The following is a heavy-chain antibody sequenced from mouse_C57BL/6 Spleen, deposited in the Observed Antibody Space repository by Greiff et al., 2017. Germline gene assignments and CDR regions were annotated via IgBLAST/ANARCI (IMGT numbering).Heavy chain of an antibody. CDR3: ARPYGSRGYMDY. CDR2: ISNGGGST. CDR1: GFTFSDYY. J-gene: IGHJ4*01. D-gene: IGHD1-1*01. Sequence: EVKVEESGGGLVQPGGSLKLSCAASGFTFSDYYMYWVRQTPEKRLEWVAYISNGGGSTYYPDTVKGRFTISRDNAKNTLYLQMSRLKSEDTAMYYCARPYGSRGYMDYWGQGTSVTVSS. V-gene: IGHV5-12*01.